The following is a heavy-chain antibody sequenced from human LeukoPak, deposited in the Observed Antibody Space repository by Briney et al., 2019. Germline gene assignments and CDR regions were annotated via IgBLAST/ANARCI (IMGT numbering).Heavy chain of an antibody. V-gene: IGHV1-46*01. CDR2: INPSGGST. Sequence: ASVKVSCKASGYTFTGYYMHWVRQAPGQGLEWMGIINPSGGSTSYAQKFQGRVTMTRDTSTSTVYMELSSLRSEDTAVYYCARDLSFYYGSGSPNPDYYYGMDVWGQGTTVTVSS. D-gene: IGHD3-10*01. CDR1: GYTFTGYY. CDR3: ARDLSFYYGSGSPNPDYYYGMDV. J-gene: IGHJ6*02.